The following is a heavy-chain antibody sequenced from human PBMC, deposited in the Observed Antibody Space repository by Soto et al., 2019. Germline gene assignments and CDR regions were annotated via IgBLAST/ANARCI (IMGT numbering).Heavy chain of an antibody. CDR1: GFTFSSYG. V-gene: IGHV3-30*18. CDR2: ISYDGSNK. D-gene: IGHD6-19*01. J-gene: IGHJ5*02. Sequence: GGSLRLSCAASGFTFSSYGMHWVRQAPGKGLEWVAVISYDGSNKYYADSVKGRFTISRDNSKNTLYLQMNSLRAEDTAVYYCANWREQWLIFEFDPWGQGTLVTVSS. CDR3: ANWREQWLIFEFDP.